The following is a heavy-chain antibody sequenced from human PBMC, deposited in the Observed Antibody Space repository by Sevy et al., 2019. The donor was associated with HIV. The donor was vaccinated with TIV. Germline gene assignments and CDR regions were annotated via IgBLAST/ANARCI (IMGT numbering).Heavy chain of an antibody. Sequence: GGSLRLSCRVSGFTFSNYGMHWVRQAPGKGLEWVALIWYDGNERFYADSVKGRFTISRDNSKNTMYLQMNSLRGEDTAISYCARGYRAYEEISVGHWGQGTLVTVSS. CDR2: IWYDGNER. CDR1: GFTFSNYG. D-gene: IGHD5-12*01. V-gene: IGHV3-33*01. J-gene: IGHJ4*02. CDR3: ARGYRAYEEISVGH.